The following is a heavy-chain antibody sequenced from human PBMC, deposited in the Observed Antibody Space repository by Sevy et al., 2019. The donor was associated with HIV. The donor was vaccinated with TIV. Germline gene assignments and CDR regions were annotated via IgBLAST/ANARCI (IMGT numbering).Heavy chain of an antibody. V-gene: IGHV3-64D*06. Sequence: GGSLRLSCSASGFTFSSYAMHWVRQAPGKGLEYVSAISSNGGSTYYADSVKGGFTISRDNSKNTLYLQMSSLRAEDTAVYYCVREARDDYSLIYYYYYGMDVWGQGTTVTVSS. CDR3: VREARDDYSLIYYYYYGMDV. J-gene: IGHJ6*02. CDR1: GFTFSSYA. CDR2: ISSNGGST. D-gene: IGHD4-4*01.